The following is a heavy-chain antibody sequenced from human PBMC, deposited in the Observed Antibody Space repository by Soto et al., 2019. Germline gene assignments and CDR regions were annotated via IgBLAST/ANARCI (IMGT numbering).Heavy chain of an antibody. CDR1: GFTFSSYA. CDR3: ARHMRDLRFLEWSYYFDY. D-gene: IGHD3-3*01. V-gene: IGHV3-30-3*01. J-gene: IGHJ4*02. CDR2: ISYDGSNK. Sequence: QVQLVESGGGVVQPGRSLRLSCAASGFTFSSYAMHWVRQAPGKGLEWVAVISYDGSNKYYADSVKGRFTISRDNSKNTLYLQMNSLRAKDTAVYYCARHMRDLRFLEWSYYFDYWGQGTLVTVSS.